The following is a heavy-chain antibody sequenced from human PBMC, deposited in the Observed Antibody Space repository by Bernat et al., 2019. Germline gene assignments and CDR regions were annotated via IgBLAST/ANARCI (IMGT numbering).Heavy chain of an antibody. Sequence: QLQLQESGSGLVKPSQTLSLTCAVSGGSISSGGYSWSWIRQPPGKGLEWIGYIYHSGSTYYNPSLKSRVTISVDRSKNQFSLKLSSVTAADTAVYYYARGSEGYYDSSGYYVDYWGQGTLVTVSS. CDR3: ARGSEGYYDSSGYYVDY. CDR1: GGSISSGGYS. V-gene: IGHV4-30-2*01. J-gene: IGHJ4*02. CDR2: IYHSGST. D-gene: IGHD3-22*01.